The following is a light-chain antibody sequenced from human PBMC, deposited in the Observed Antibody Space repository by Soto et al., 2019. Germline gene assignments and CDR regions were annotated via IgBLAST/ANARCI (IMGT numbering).Light chain of an antibody. J-gene: IGKJ4*02. Sequence: DIQMTQSPSSLSASVGDRVTITCRASQSISSYLNWYQQKPGKAPKLLIYAASSLQSGVPSRFSGSGSGTDFTLTISSLQPEDVATYYCQQSYSTPLTVGGGTEVEIK. CDR1: QSISSY. CDR2: AAS. CDR3: QQSYSTPLT. V-gene: IGKV1-39*01.